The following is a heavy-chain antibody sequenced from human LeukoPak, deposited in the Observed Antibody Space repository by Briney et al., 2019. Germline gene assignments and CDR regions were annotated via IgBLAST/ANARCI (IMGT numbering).Heavy chain of an antibody. V-gene: IGHV1-18*01. CDR1: GYTFTSYD. Sequence: ASVKVSCKASGYTFTSYDINWVRQATGQGLEWMGWISAYNGNTNYAQKLQGRVTMTTDTSTSTAYMELRSLRSDDTAVYYCARDPSRLYYYDSSGYGGLDYWGQGTLVTVSS. D-gene: IGHD3-22*01. CDR2: ISAYNGNT. J-gene: IGHJ4*02. CDR3: ARDPSRLYYYDSSGYGGLDY.